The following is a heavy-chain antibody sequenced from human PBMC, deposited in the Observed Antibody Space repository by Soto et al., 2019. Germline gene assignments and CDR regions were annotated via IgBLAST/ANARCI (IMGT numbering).Heavy chain of an antibody. CDR2: ISYDGSNK. J-gene: IGHJ4*02. Sequence: GGSLRLSCAASGFTFSSYAMHWVRHAPGKGLEGGAVISYDGSNKYEADCVKGRSTSSRDNSKNTLYLQMNSLRAEDTAVYYCARCSSSLTRFDYWGQGTLVTVSS. D-gene: IGHD2-2*01. CDR1: GFTFSSYA. V-gene: IGHV3-30-3*01. CDR3: ARCSSSLTRFDY.